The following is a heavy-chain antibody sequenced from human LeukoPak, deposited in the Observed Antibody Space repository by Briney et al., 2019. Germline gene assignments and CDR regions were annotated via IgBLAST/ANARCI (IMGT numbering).Heavy chain of an antibody. V-gene: IGHV5-51*01. J-gene: IGHJ4*02. Sequence: GESLKISCKASGYIFTNYWIGWVRRMPGKGLEWMGIIYPRDSDTRYSPSFQGQVTVSADKSISTAYLQWNTLEASDTAMYYCARRQYSGYDFDFWGQGTLVTVSS. CDR2: IYPRDSDT. CDR3: ARRQYSGYDFDF. D-gene: IGHD5-12*01. CDR1: GYIFTNYW.